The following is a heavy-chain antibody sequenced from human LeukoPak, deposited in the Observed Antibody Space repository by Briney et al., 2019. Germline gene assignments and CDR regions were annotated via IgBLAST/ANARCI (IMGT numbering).Heavy chain of an antibody. Sequence: GGSLRLSCAASGFTFSSYAMHWVRQAPGKGLEWVAVISYDGSNKYYADSVKGRFTISRDNSKNTLYLQMNSLRAEDTAVYYCARGVGGIRYDAFDIWGQGTMVTVSS. V-gene: IGHV3-30-3*01. CDR1: GFTFSSYA. J-gene: IGHJ3*02. CDR2: ISYDGSNK. CDR3: ARGVGGIRYDAFDI.